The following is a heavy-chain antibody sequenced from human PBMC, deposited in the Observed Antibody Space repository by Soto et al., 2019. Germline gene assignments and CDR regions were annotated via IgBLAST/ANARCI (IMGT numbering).Heavy chain of an antibody. CDR1: GGSFSGYY. CDR3: ARARYYDILTGYGGPYYYYGMDV. Sequence: QVQLQQWGAGLLKPSETLSLTCAVYGGSFSGYYWSWIRQPPGKGLEWIGEINHSGSTNYNPSLKSRVTISVDTSKNQFSLKLSSVTAADTAVYYCARARYYDILTGYGGPYYYYGMDVWGQGTTVTVSS. V-gene: IGHV4-34*01. J-gene: IGHJ6*02. D-gene: IGHD3-9*01. CDR2: INHSGST.